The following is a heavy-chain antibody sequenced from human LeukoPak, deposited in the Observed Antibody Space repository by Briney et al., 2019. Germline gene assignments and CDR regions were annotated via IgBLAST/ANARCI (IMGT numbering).Heavy chain of an antibody. D-gene: IGHD4-23*01. J-gene: IGHJ4*02. V-gene: IGHV3-30*04. CDR2: ISYGGSNK. CDR1: GFTFSSYA. Sequence: GGSLTLSCAAAGFTFSSYARQWVRQAPGQGLEGVVVISYGGSNKYYADSVKVRFTISRDNSKNTLYLNMNSSRAKDTAYYYCARSGWDYSGNSFDYWGQGTLVTVSS. CDR3: ARSGWDYSGNSFDY.